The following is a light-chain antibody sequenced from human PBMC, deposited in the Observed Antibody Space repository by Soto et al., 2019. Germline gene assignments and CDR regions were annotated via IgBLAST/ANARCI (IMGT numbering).Light chain of an antibody. CDR2: DVS. J-gene: IGLJ1*01. V-gene: IGLV2-11*01. Sequence: QSVLTQPRSVSGAPGQAGTISCTGTSXDVGAYNYVSWYQQHPGKAPKFMIYDVSKRPSGVPDRFSGSKSGNTASLTISGLQAEDEADYYCCSYEVTYLYVLGTLTKVTV. CDR1: SXDVGAYNY. CDR3: CSYEVTYLYV.